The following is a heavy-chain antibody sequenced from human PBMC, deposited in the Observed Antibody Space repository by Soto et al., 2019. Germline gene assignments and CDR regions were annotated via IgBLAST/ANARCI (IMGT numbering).Heavy chain of an antibody. Sequence: EVQLVESGGGLVQPGESLRLSCAASGFIFSYYWMRWVRQAPGKGLVWVSRIHSDGSSTTYADSVKGRFTISRDNAMNTVYLQMNSLRAEDTAVYYCARGDRGAFDLWGQGTVVTVSS. V-gene: IGHV3-74*03. J-gene: IGHJ3*01. CDR1: GFIFSYYW. CDR3: ARGDRGAFDL. D-gene: IGHD1-26*01. CDR2: IHSDGSST.